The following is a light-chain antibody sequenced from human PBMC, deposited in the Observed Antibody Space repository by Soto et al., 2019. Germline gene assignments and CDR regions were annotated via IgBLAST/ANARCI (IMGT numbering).Light chain of an antibody. CDR3: QQYNNLPLT. CDR1: QSVSSN. J-gene: IGKJ4*01. CDR2: GAS. V-gene: IGKV3-15*01. Sequence: EIVMTQSPATLSVSPGERATLSCRASQSVSSNLAWYQQKPGQAPRLLIYGASTRATGIPARFSGSGSGTEFTLTISSLQSEDFAVYSCQQYNNLPLTFGGGTKVEIK.